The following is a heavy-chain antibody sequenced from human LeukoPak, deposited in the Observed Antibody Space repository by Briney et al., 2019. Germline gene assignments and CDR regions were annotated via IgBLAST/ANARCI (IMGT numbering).Heavy chain of an antibody. D-gene: IGHD1-26*01. V-gene: IGHV4-4*07. Sequence: SETLSLTCTVSGGSISSYYWSWIRQPAGKGLEWIGRIYTSGSTNYNPSLKSGVTMSLDTSKNQFSLKLSSVTAADTAVYYCARVLPKFSGDDAFDIWGQGTMVTVSS. CDR3: ARVLPKFSGDDAFDI. CDR1: GGSISSYY. CDR2: IYTSGST. J-gene: IGHJ3*02.